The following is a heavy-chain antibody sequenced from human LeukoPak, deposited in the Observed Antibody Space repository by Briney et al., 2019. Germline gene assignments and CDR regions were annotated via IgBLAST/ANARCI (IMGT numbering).Heavy chain of an antibody. Sequence: GASVKVSCKASGYTFTSYGISWVRQAPGQGLEWMGWISAYNGNTNYAQKLQGRVTMTTDTSTSTDYMELRSLRSDDTAVYYCAVYYYDSSGYYGSFDYWGQGTLVTVSS. CDR1: GYTFTSYG. CDR3: AVYYYDSSGYYGSFDY. J-gene: IGHJ4*02. CDR2: ISAYNGNT. V-gene: IGHV1-18*01. D-gene: IGHD3-22*01.